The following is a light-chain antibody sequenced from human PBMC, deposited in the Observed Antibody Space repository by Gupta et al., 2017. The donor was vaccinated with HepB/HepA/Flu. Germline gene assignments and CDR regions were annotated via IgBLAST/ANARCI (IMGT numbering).Light chain of an antibody. CDR2: LGS. J-gene: IGKJ4*01. CDR1: QSLLHSNGYTY. CDR3: MQGVQRPHT. V-gene: IGKV2-28*01. Sequence: DIVMTQSPLSLPVTPGESASISCRSSQSLLHSNGYTYLDWYLQKPGQSPRLLIYLGSNRASGVPDRFRGSGSGTDFTLKISRVEAEDVGVYYCMQGVQRPHTFGGGTKVQIK.